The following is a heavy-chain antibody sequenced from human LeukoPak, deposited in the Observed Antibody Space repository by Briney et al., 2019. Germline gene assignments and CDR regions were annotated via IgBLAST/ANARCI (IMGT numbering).Heavy chain of an antibody. D-gene: IGHD5-18*01. J-gene: IGHJ2*01. CDR2: FSGSGGST. CDR3: AKQGYSYGLWYFDL. V-gene: IGHV3-23*01. Sequence: GGSLRLSCAASGFTFSSYAMSWVRQAPGKGLEWVSAFSGSGGSTYYADSVKGRFTISRDNSKNTLYLQMNSLRAEDTAVYYCAKQGYSYGLWYFDLWGRGTLVTVSS. CDR1: GFTFSSYA.